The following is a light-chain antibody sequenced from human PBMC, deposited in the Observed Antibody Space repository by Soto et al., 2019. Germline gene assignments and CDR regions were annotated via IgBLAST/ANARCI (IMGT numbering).Light chain of an antibody. J-gene: IGLJ2*01. CDR2: DVN. Sequence: QSVLTQPASVSGSPGQSITISCTGTSSDIGAYNYVSWFQQYAGKVPKCVIYDVNKRPSGDSYRFSGSKSGNMASLTISGLQAEDEADYYCTSYTTANTLIVGGGTKLTVL. CDR1: SSDIGAYNY. V-gene: IGLV2-14*03. CDR3: TSYTTANTLI.